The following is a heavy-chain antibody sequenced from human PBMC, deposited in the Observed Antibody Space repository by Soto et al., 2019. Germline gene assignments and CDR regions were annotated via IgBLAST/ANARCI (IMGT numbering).Heavy chain of an antibody. J-gene: IGHJ6*02. CDR1: GFTFSSYG. D-gene: IGHD3-10*01. V-gene: IGHV3-30-3*01. Sequence: QVQLVESGGGVVQPGRSLILAFAASGFTFSSYGMHWVRQAPGKGLEWVAVISSDGSDKYYADSVKGRFTISRDNSKNTLYVQLNRMRAEDTALYYCARDRLYGAGLIDVWGQGTTVTVSS. CDR3: ARDRLYGAGLIDV. CDR2: ISSDGSDK.